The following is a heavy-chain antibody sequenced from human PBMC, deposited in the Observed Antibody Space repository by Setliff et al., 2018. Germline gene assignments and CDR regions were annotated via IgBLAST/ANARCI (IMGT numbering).Heavy chain of an antibody. J-gene: IGHJ4*02. CDR3: ARGPTLIDS. V-gene: IGHV3-21*01. Sequence: GGSLRLSCAVSGFTFSSYEMNWVRQAPGKGLECVSSISAGTTYIYYADSVKGRFTISRDNAKNSLYLEMNSLRAEDTAVYYCARGPTLIDSWGQGTLVTVSS. CDR1: GFTFSSYE. CDR2: ISAGTTYI. D-gene: IGHD3-16*01.